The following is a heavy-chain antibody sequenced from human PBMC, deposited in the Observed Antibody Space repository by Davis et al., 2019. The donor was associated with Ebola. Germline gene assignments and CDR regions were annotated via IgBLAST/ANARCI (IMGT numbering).Heavy chain of an antibody. CDR2: IYYGGST. CDR3: ARQHGGSYDY. CDR1: GVSISSSSYY. D-gene: IGHD1-26*01. V-gene: IGHV4-39*01. Sequence: MPSETLSLTCTVSGVSISSSSYYWGWIRQPPGKGLEWIGSIYYGGSTYYNPSLKSRVTISVDTSKNQFSLKLSSVTAADTAVYYCARQHGGSYDYWGQGTLVTVAS. J-gene: IGHJ4*02.